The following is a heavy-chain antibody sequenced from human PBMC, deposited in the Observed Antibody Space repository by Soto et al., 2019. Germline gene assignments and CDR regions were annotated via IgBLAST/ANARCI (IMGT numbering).Heavy chain of an antibody. CDR3: ARSDGEAWGPKNYGGFDY. Sequence: ASVKVSCKASGYTFTGYYMHWVRQTPGQGLEWMGWINPNSGGTNYAQKFQGWVTMTRDTSISTAYMELSRLRSDDTAVYYCARSDGEAWGPKNYGGFDYWGQGTLVTVSS. CDR1: GYTFTGYY. D-gene: IGHD4-17*01. J-gene: IGHJ4*02. V-gene: IGHV1-2*04. CDR2: INPNSGGT.